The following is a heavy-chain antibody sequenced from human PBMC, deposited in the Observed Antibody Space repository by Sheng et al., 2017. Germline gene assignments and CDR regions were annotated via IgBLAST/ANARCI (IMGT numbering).Heavy chain of an antibody. D-gene: IGHD1-1*01. V-gene: IGHV4-39*01. Sequence: QVRLQESGPGLVKPFGDPCPSPALSLVTSSVIMIIHGAGSASPQGRDWSGLGTSIILGLPTTTRPSKSRVAISMDTSMNQFSLNLVSVTGADTAVYYCVRTGSEWNAGAKYWGQGTLVTVSS. CDR1: VTSSVIMII. CDR2: SIILGLP. CDR3: VRTGSEWNAGAKY. J-gene: IGHJ4*02.